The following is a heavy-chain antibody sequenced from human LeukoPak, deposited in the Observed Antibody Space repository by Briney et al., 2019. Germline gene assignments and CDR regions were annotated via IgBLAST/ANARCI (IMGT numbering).Heavy chain of an antibody. D-gene: IGHD6-13*01. Sequence: PGGSLRLSCSASGFTFSSYAMHWVRQAPGKGLEYVSAISSNGGSTYYADSVKGRFTISRDNSKNTLYLQMSSLRAEDTAVYYCVKDDPYDGAAAGTCDSTGQWGQGTLVTVSS. J-gene: IGHJ4*02. CDR3: VKDDPYDGAAAGTCDSTGQ. V-gene: IGHV3-64D*06. CDR2: ISSNGGST. CDR1: GFTFSSYA.